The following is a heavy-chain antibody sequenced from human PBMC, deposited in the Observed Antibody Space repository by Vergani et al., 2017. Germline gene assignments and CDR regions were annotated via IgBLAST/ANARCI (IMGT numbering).Heavy chain of an antibody. D-gene: IGHD1-26*01. V-gene: IGHV4-34*01. CDR2: INHSGST. CDR3: AIQVGATYYFDY. J-gene: IGHJ4*02. CDR1: GGSFSGYY. Sequence: QVQLQQWGAGLLKPSETLSLTCAVYGGSFSGYYWSWIRQPPGKGLEWIGEINHSGSTNYNPSLKSRVTISVYTSKNQFSLKLSSVTAADTAVYYCAIQVGATYYFDYWGQGTLVTVSS.